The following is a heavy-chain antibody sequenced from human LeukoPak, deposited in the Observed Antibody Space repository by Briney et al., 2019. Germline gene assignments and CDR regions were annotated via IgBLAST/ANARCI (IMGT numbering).Heavy chain of an antibody. V-gene: IGHV3-21*04. CDR3: AKSAGTVTTALDY. CDR1: GFTFSSYS. CDR2: ISSSSSYI. D-gene: IGHD4-17*01. J-gene: IGHJ4*02. Sequence: GGSLRLSCAASGFTFSSYSMNWVRQAPGKGLEWVSSISSSSSYIYYADSVKGRFTISRDNAKNSLYLQMNSLRAEDTAVYYCAKSAGTVTTALDYWGQGTLVTVSS.